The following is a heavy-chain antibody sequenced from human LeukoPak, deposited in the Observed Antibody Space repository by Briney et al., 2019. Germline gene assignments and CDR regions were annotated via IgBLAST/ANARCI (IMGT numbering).Heavy chain of an antibody. Sequence: GASVKVSCKASGYTFTSYNINWVRQATGQGLEWMGWMNPDSGNTGYAQKFQGRVTMTRNTSISTAYMELSSLRSEDTAVYYCARGLVSATGETGVDYWGQGTLVTVSS. J-gene: IGHJ4*02. CDR2: MNPDSGNT. CDR3: ARGLVSATGETGVDY. CDR1: GYTFTSYN. D-gene: IGHD5-24*01. V-gene: IGHV1-8*01.